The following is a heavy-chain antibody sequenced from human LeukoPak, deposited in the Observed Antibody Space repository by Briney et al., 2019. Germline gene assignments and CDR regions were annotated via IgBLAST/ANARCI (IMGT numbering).Heavy chain of an antibody. Sequence: GGSLRLSCAASGFTFSNAWMSWVRQAPGKGLEWVGRIKSKTDGGTTDYAAPVIGRFTISRDDSKNTLYLQMNSLKTEDTAVYYCTTGYYYDSSGYYYRDYWGQGTLVTVSS. J-gene: IGHJ4*02. CDR1: GFTFSNAW. V-gene: IGHV3-15*01. CDR2: IKSKTDGGTT. D-gene: IGHD3-22*01. CDR3: TTGYYYDSSGYYYRDY.